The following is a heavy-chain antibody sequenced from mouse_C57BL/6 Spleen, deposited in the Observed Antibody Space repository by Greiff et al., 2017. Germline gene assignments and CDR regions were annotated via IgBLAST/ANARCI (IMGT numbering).Heavy chain of an antibody. CDR2: IYPGDGDT. Sequence: QVQLQQSGPELVKPGASVKISCKASGYAFSSSWMNWVKQRPGKGLEWIGRIYPGDGDTNYNGKFKGKATLTADKSSSTAYMQLSSLTSEDSAVYVCARGGSYGYYEAFDYWGQGTTLTVSS. CDR3: ARGGSYGYYEAFDY. V-gene: IGHV1-82*01. CDR1: GYAFSSSW. J-gene: IGHJ2*01. D-gene: IGHD2-3*01.